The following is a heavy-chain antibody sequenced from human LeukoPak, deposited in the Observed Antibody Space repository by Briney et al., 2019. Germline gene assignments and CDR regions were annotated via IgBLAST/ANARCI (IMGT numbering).Heavy chain of an antibody. D-gene: IGHD3-10*01. CDR2: IYWDDDK. Sequence: SGPTLVKPTQTLTLTCTFSGFSLSTSGVGVGWIRQPPGKALEWLALIYWDDDKRYSPSLKSRLTITKDTSKNQVVLTMTNMDPVETDTYYCAHIGENVLLGYWGQGTPVTVSS. CDR1: GFSLSTSGVG. V-gene: IGHV2-5*02. J-gene: IGHJ4*02. CDR3: AHIGENVLLGY.